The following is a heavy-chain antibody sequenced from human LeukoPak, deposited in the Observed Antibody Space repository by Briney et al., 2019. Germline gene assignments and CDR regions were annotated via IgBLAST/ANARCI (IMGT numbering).Heavy chain of an antibody. V-gene: IGHV4-61*05. Sequence: SETLSLTCTVSGGSISSSSYYWGWIRQPPGKGLEWIGFIYDSGSTNYNPSLKSRVTISVDTSKNQFSLKLSSVTAADTAMYYCALYSSTSDYWGQGTLVTVSS. J-gene: IGHJ4*02. D-gene: IGHD6-6*01. CDR1: GGSISSSSYY. CDR2: IYDSGST. CDR3: ALYSSTSDY.